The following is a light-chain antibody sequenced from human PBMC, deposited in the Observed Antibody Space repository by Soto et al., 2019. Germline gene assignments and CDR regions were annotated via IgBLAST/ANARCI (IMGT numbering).Light chain of an antibody. V-gene: IGKV3-20*01. Sequence: EIVLTQSPGTLSLSPGERATLSCRASQSINSFYLGWYQQKPGQAPRLLIYGASSRATGIPDRFSGSGSGTDFTLTISRLEPEDFAVYYCQQYDRSPPTFGQGTKVEIK. CDR1: QSINSFY. J-gene: IGKJ2*01. CDR2: GAS. CDR3: QQYDRSPPT.